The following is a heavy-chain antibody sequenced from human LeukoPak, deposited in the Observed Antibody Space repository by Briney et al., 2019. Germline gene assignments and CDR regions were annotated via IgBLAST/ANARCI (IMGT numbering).Heavy chain of an antibody. D-gene: IGHD3-10*01. J-gene: IGHJ4*02. V-gene: IGHV4-59*01. CDR3: ASSSYYYGSGSDDY. CDR2: IYYSGST. CDR1: GGSISSYY. Sequence: SETLSLTCTVSGGSISSYYWGWIRQPPGQGREWIGYIYYSGSTNYNPSLKRRVTISVDTSKNQFSLKLSSVTAADTAVYYCASSSYYYGSGSDDYWGQGTLVTVSS.